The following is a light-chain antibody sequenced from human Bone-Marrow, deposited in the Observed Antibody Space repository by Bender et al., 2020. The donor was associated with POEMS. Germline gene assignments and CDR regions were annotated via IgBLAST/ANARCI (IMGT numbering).Light chain of an antibody. CDR2: DDN. CDR1: RLGDKY. V-gene: IGLV3-1*01. Sequence: SYELTQPPSVSVSPGQTASIICSGDRLGDKYVSWYQQKPSQSPVLVIYDDNKRPSGIPERFSGSNSGNAATLTISETQTMDEADYYCQAWDRKTVLFGGGTKLTVL. CDR3: QAWDRKTVL. J-gene: IGLJ3*02.